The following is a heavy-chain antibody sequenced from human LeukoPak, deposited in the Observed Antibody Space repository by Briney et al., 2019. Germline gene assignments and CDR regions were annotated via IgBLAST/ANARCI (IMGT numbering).Heavy chain of an antibody. D-gene: IGHD5-24*01. CDR2: VDPEDGET. Sequence: VKISCKVSGYTFTVYYMHWVQQTPGKGHEWMGLVDPEDGETIYAEKFQGRVTITADTSTDTAYMELSSLRSEDTAVYYCAPGSWVQLLGFDYWGQGTLVTVSS. J-gene: IGHJ4*02. CDR3: APGSWVQLLGFDY. V-gene: IGHV1-69-2*01. CDR1: GYTFTVYY.